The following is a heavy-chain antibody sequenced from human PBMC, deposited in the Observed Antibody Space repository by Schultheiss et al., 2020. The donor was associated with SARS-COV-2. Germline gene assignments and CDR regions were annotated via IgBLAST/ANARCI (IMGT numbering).Heavy chain of an antibody. V-gene: IGHV4-61*02. CDR2: IYTSGST. Sequence: SETLSLTCTVSGGSISSGSYFWSWIRQPAGKGLEWIGRIYTSGSTNYNPSLKSRVTISVDTSKNQFSLKLSSVTAADTAVYYCAREQDLGISRPFDYWGQGTLVTVSS. CDR3: AREQDLGISRPFDY. D-gene: IGHD7-27*01. CDR1: GGSISSGSYF. J-gene: IGHJ4*02.